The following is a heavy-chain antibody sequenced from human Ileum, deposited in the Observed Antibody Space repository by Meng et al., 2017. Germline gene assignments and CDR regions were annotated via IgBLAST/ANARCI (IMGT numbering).Heavy chain of an antibody. CDR2: INHSGST. CDR1: GGSFSGYY. J-gene: IGHJ1*01. D-gene: IGHD4-17*01. Sequence: QVPQPQWGAGLLEPSETLPLTCAVYGGSFSGYYWSWIRQPPGKGLEWIGEINHSGSTNYNPSLKSRVTISVDTSKNQFSLKLSSVTAADTAVYYCARGRYGDSRRGGYFQHWGQGTLVTVSS. CDR3: ARGRYGDSRRGGYFQH. V-gene: IGHV4-34*01.